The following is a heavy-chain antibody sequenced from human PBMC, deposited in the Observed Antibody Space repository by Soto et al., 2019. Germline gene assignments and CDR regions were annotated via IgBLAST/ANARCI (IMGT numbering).Heavy chain of an antibody. CDR2: INAGNGNT. V-gene: IGHV1-3*01. Sequence: EASVKVSCKASGYTFTSYAMHWVRQAPGQRLEWMGWINAGNGNTKYSQKFRGRVTITRDTSASTAYMELSSLRSEDTAVYYCARARSPGTIVASSPFDYWGQGTLVTVSS. CDR1: GYTFTSYA. J-gene: IGHJ4*02. D-gene: IGHD5-12*01. CDR3: ARARSPGTIVASSPFDY.